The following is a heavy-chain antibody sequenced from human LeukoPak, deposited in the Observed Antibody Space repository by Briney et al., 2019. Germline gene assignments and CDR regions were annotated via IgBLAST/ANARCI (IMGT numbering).Heavy chain of an antibody. Sequence: KPSETLSLTCNVSGGSINSLYWSWIRQPPGKGLEWIGYIYGSGSTNYNPSLKSRVTISVDTSNNQFSLRLNSVTAADTAVYYCARLFSSSSGRAFDIWGQGTIVTVSS. CDR2: IYGSGST. J-gene: IGHJ3*02. CDR1: GGSINSLY. V-gene: IGHV4-59*01. D-gene: IGHD6-6*01. CDR3: ARLFSSSSGRAFDI.